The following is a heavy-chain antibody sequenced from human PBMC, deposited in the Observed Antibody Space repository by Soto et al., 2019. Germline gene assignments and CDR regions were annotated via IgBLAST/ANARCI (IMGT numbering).Heavy chain of an antibody. Sequence: EVQLVESGGGLVKPGGSLRLSCAASGFTFSSYSMNWVRQAPGKGLEWVSSISSSSSYIYYADSVKGRFTISRDNAKNSLYLQMNSLRAEDTAVYYCARLVVTLSQPQRGDYWGQGTLVTVSS. D-gene: IGHD2-15*01. CDR1: GFTFSSYS. V-gene: IGHV3-21*01. CDR3: ARLVVTLSQPQRGDY. J-gene: IGHJ4*02. CDR2: ISSSSSYI.